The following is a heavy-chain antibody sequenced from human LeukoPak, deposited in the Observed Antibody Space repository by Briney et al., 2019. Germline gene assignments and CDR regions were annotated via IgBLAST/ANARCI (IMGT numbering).Heavy chain of an antibody. D-gene: IGHD3-3*01. J-gene: IGHJ4*02. CDR3: ARDRVTIFGVVNLDY. CDR1: GFTFSSYA. CDR2: ISSSSSTI. Sequence: PGGSLRLSCAASGFTFSSYAMSWVRQAPGKGLEWVSYISSSSSTIYYADSVKGRFTISRDNAKNSLYLQMNSLRDEDTAVYYCARDRVTIFGVVNLDYWGQGTLVTVSS. V-gene: IGHV3-48*02.